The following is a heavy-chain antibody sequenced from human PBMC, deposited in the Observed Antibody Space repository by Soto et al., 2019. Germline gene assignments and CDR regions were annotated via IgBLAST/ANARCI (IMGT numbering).Heavy chain of an antibody. V-gene: IGHV1-2*02. CDR3: ARVGKLRYFDWLLSNWFDP. CDR2: INPNSGGT. CDR1: GGSFSSFG. J-gene: IGHJ5*02. Sequence: ASVKVSCKASGGSFSSFGISWVRQAPGQGLEWMGWINPNSGGTNYAQKFQGRVTMTRDTSISTAYMELSRLRSDDTAVYYCARVGKLRYFDWLLSNWFDPWGQGTLVTVSS. D-gene: IGHD3-9*01.